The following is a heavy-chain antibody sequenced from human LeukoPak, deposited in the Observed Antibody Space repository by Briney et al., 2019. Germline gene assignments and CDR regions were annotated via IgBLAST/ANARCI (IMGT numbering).Heavy chain of an antibody. CDR2: IKQDGSEK. J-gene: IGHJ4*02. V-gene: IGHV3-7*03. CDR3: AKDHSGWQVFDY. D-gene: IGHD6-19*01. CDR1: GFTFSGYW. Sequence: GGSLRLSCAASGFTFSGYWMSWVRQAPGKGLEWVANIKQDGSEKYYVDSVKGRFTISRDNSKNTLYLQMNSLRAEDTAVYYCAKDHSGWQVFDYWGQGTLVTVSS.